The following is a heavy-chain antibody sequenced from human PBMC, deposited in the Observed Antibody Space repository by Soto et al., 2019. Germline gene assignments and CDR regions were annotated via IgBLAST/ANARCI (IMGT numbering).Heavy chain of an antibody. CDR1: GFTFKAYA. CDR2: ITATNGNT. D-gene: IGHD6-6*01. V-gene: IGHV3-23*01. CDR3: AKEEGTSSKVFDY. J-gene: IGHJ4*02. Sequence: GGSLRLSCVASGFTFKAYAMGWVRQAPGKGLEWVSSITATNGNTYYADSVRGRFTISRDNSRNSLFLQMNGLRPEDSALYYCAKEEGTSSKVFDYWGQGPLVTVYS.